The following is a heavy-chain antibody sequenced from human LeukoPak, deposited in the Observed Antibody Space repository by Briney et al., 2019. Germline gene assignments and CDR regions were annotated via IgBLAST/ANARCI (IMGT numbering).Heavy chain of an antibody. CDR3: AKDYGDYDHFDY. CDR1: GFTFDDYA. V-gene: IGHV3-9*01. D-gene: IGHD4-17*01. CDR2: ISWNSGSI. Sequence: GGSLRLSCAASGFTFDDYAMHWVRQAPGKGLEWVSGISWNSGSIGYADSVKGRFTISRDNAKNSLYLQMNSLRAEDTALYYCAKDYGDYDHFDYWGQGTLVTVSS. J-gene: IGHJ4*02.